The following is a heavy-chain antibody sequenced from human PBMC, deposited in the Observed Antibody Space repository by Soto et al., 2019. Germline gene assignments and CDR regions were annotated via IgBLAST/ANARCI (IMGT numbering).Heavy chain of an antibody. CDR2: ISYDGSNK. J-gene: IGHJ4*02. V-gene: IGHV3-30-3*01. Sequence: QVQLVESGGGVVQPGRSLRLSCAASGFTFSSYAMQWVRQAPGKGLEWVAVISYDGSNKYYADSVKGRFTISRDNSKNTLYLQMNSLRAEDTAVYYCARSSRIQLWLRSFDYWGQGTLVTVSS. CDR3: ARSSRIQLWLRSFDY. D-gene: IGHD5-18*01. CDR1: GFTFSSYA.